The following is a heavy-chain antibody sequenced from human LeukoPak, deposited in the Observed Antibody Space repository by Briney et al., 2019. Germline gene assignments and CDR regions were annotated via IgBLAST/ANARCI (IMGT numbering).Heavy chain of an antibody. CDR1: GFSFSGHW. J-gene: IGHJ4*02. D-gene: IGHD6-6*01. V-gene: IGHV3-74*01. CDR2: ISPTGSTT. CDR3: ARGPNSNWSGLDF. Sequence: GVLRLSCTASGFSFSGHWMHWARQLPGKGLVWVSRISPTGSTTSYADSVKVRFTVSRDNAKNTLYLQVNNLRAEDTAVYYCARGPNSNWSGLDFWGQGTLLTVSS.